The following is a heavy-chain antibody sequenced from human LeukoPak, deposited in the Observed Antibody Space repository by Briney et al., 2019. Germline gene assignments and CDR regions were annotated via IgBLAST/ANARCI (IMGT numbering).Heavy chain of an antibody. Sequence: SETLSLTCTVSGGSISSDYWSWIRQPPGKGVEWIGYIYYRGITNYHPSLKSRVTISVDTSKNQFSLKLSSVTAADTAVYYCARLHYDSSGYYYFDYWGQGTLVTVSS. D-gene: IGHD3-22*01. CDR1: GGSISSDY. V-gene: IGHV4-59*08. CDR3: ARLHYDSSGYYYFDY. J-gene: IGHJ4*02. CDR2: IYYRGIT.